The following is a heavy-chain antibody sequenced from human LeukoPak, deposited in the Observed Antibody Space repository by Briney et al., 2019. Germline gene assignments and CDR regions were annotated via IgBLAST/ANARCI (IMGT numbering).Heavy chain of an antibody. CDR2: ITGDSSTI. CDR1: GFIFSTSS. D-gene: IGHD1/OR15-1a*01. V-gene: IGHV3-48*02. J-gene: IGHJ4*02. Sequence: GGSLRLSCAASGFIFSTSSLNWVRQAPGKGLEWISYITGDSSTIYYTDSVKGRFTISRDNAKNSLYLQMNSLRDEDTAVYYCARVGPNWNNFDYWGQGTLVTVSS. CDR3: ARVGPNWNNFDY.